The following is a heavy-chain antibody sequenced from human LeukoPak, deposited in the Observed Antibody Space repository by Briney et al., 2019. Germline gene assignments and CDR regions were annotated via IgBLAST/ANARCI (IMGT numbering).Heavy chain of an antibody. CDR3: AREVTMVRGVPRLAFDI. J-gene: IGHJ3*02. D-gene: IGHD3-10*01. CDR2: IWYDGSNK. V-gene: IGHV3-33*01. CDR1: GFTFSSYG. Sequence: PTGGSLRLSCAASGFTFSSYGMHWVRQAPGKGLEWVAVIWYDGSNKYYADSVKGRFTISRDNSKNTLYLQMNSLRAEDTAVYYCAREVTMVRGVPRLAFDIWGQGTMVTVSS.